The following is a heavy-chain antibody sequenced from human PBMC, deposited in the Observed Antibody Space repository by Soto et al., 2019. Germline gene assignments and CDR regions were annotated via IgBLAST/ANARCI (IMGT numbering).Heavy chain of an antibody. J-gene: IGHJ6*02. V-gene: IGHV3-49*03. D-gene: IGHD6-13*01. Sequence: GGSLRLSCTASGFTFGDYAMSWFRQAPGKGLEWVGFIRSKAYGGTTEYAASVKGRFTISRDDPKSIAYLQMNSLKTEDTAVYYCTRESSSPSSSWRSYYYGMDVWGQGTTVTSP. CDR3: TRESSSPSSSWRSYYYGMDV. CDR1: GFTFGDYA. CDR2: IRSKAYGGTT.